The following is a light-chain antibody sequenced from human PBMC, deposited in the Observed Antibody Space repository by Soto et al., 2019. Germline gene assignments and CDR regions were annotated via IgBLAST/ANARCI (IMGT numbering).Light chain of an antibody. Sequence: QSVLTQPASVSGSPGQSITISCTGTSSDVGAYNYVSWYQQHPGKAPKLMIFDVNNRPSGIPNRFSGSKSGNTASLTISGLQAEDEADYYFCSYTRSTTYVFGTGTKVTVL. J-gene: IGLJ1*01. CDR1: SSDVGAYNY. CDR3: CSYTRSTTYV. V-gene: IGLV2-14*01. CDR2: DVN.